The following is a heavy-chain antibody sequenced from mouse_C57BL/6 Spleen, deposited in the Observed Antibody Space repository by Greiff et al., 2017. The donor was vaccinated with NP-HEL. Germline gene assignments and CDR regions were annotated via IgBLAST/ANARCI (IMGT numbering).Heavy chain of an antibody. CDR2: ISGGGGNT. V-gene: IGHV5-9*01. CDR1: GFTFSSYT. CDR3: ARRIVTSRVWYFDV. Sequence: EVKLVESGGGLVKPGGSLKLSCAASGFTFSSYTMSWVRQTPEKRLEWVATISGGGGNTYYPDSVKGRFTISRDNAKNTLYLQMSSLRSEDTALYYCARRIVTSRVWYFDVWGTGTTVTVSS. D-gene: IGHD2-5*01. J-gene: IGHJ1*03.